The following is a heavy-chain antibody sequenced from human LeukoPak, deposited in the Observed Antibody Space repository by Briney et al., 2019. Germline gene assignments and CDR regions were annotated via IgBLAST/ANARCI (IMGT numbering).Heavy chain of an antibody. CDR2: ISGSATST. V-gene: IGHV3-23*01. D-gene: IGHD3-10*01. J-gene: IGHJ4*02. CDR3: AKERSTIRGWFGEFDS. CDR1: GFTFRNYA. Sequence: RGSLRLSCAASGFTFRNYAMSWVRQAPGKALQWVSGISGSATSTYYADSVKGRITISRDNSKNTLYLQMNSLRAEDTAVYYCAKERSTIRGWFGEFDSWGQGTLVTVSS.